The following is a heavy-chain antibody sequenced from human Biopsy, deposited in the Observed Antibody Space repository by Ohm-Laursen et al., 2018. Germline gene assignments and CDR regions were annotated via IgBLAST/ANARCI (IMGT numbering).Heavy chain of an antibody. V-gene: IGHV3-9*01. Sequence: SLRLSCSASGFIFDDYAMHWVRQAPGKGLEWVSGISWDSGRIDYADSVRGRFTISRDNAKNSLYLQMNSLRAEDTALYYCARPTNARAGGAPFDIWGQGTMVTVSS. D-gene: IGHD1-1*01. J-gene: IGHJ3*02. CDR2: ISWDSGRI. CDR1: GFIFDDYA. CDR3: ARPTNARAGGAPFDI.